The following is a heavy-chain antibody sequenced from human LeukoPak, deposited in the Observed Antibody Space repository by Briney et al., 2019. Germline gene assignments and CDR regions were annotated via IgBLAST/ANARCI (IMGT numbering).Heavy chain of an antibody. J-gene: IGHJ6*03. CDR1: GGSFSGYY. V-gene: IGHV3-15*01. Sequence: ETLSLTCAVYGGSFSGYYWSWVRQAPGKGLEWVGRIKSKTDGGTTDYAAPVKGRFTISRDDSKNTLYLQMNSLKTEDTAVYYCTTAPIGIAAAGIAAYYYYMDVWGKGTTVTVSS. CDR2: IKSKTDGGTT. CDR3: TTAPIGIAAAGIAAYYYYMDV. D-gene: IGHD6-13*01.